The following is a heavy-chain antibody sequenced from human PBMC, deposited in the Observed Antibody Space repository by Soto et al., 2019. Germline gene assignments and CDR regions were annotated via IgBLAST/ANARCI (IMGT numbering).Heavy chain of an antibody. CDR2: TYYRSKWHN. D-gene: IGHD5-12*01. CDR3: ARDGSGYQWYFDV. Sequence: QVQLQQSGPGLVKPSQTLSLICAISGDSVSSASATWSWIRQSPSGRLEWLGRTYYRSKWHNDYAVSVESRIAIIPDTSKNQLSLQLSSVTLEDTAVYFCARDGSGYQWYFDVWGRGSLVTVSS. CDR1: GDSVSSASAT. J-gene: IGHJ2*01. V-gene: IGHV6-1*01.